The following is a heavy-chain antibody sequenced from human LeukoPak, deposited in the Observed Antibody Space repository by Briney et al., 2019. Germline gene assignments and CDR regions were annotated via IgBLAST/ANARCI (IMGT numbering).Heavy chain of an antibody. CDR3: ARDDQSVTMGRGQVDFSYYGLDV. CDR1: GFSFSSYT. V-gene: IGHV3-23*01. Sequence: GGSLRLSCAASGFSFSSYTMNWVRLAPGKGLEWVSSLSSSGSSTFYADSVKGRFTISRDNSKNTLYLQMNSLRTEDTAVYYCARDDQSVTMGRGQVDFSYYGLDVWGQGTTVTVSS. J-gene: IGHJ6*02. D-gene: IGHD3-10*01. CDR2: LSSSGSST.